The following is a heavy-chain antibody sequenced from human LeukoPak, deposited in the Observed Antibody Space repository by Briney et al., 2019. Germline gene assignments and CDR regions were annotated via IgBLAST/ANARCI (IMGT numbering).Heavy chain of an antibody. CDR2: IRYDGSNK. Sequence: GGSLRLSCAAAGFTFSSYGMHWVRQAPGKGLEWVAFIRYDGSNKYYADSVKGRFTISRDNSKTTLYLQMNSLRAEDTAVYYCAKLYYSSFDYWGQGTLVTVSS. D-gene: IGHD3-10*01. CDR3: AKLYYSSFDY. J-gene: IGHJ4*02. CDR1: GFTFSSYG. V-gene: IGHV3-30*02.